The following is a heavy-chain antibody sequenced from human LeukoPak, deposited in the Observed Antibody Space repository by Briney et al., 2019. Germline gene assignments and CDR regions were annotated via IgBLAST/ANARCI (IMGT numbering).Heavy chain of an antibody. D-gene: IGHD3-3*01. CDR2: INHSGST. CDR1: GGSFSGYY. J-gene: IGHJ5*02. CDR3: ARGRLQSPFFGVVARTGFAP. Sequence: SETLSLTCAVYGGSFSGYYWSWIRQPPGKGLEWIGEINHSGSTNYNPSLKSRVTISVDTSKNQFSLKLSSVTAADTAVYYCARGRLQSPFFGVVARTGFAPWGQGTLVTVSS. V-gene: IGHV4-34*01.